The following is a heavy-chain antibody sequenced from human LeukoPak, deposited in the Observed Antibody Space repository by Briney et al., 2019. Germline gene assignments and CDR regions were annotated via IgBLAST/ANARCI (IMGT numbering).Heavy chain of an antibody. V-gene: IGHV3-23*05. CDR3: ARLLVVLTAVGDAFDI. CDR2: IYSMGTP. D-gene: IGHD2-21*02. J-gene: IGHJ3*02. CDR1: GFTFSSYA. Sequence: GGSLRLSCAASGFTFSSYAMSWVRQAPGKGPEWVSVIYSMGTPYYADSVKGRFTISRDDSKDTLFLQMNRLRAEDTAVYYCARLLVVLTAVGDAFDIWGQGTMVTVSS.